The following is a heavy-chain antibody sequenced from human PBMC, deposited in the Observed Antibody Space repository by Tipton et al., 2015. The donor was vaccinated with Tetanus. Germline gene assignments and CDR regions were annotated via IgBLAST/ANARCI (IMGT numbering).Heavy chain of an antibody. Sequence: SLRLSCAASGFTFSTHGMHWVRQAPGKGLEWVALVWYDGARKYYTESVEGRFTISRDNSKNTLYLQMDSLRVEDTATYFCARERFVEWFGPLDCRGQGTLVTVSS. CDR1: GFTFSTHG. D-gene: IGHD3-3*01. V-gene: IGHV3-33*01. J-gene: IGHJ4*02. CDR3: ARERFVEWFGPLDC. CDR2: VWYDGARK.